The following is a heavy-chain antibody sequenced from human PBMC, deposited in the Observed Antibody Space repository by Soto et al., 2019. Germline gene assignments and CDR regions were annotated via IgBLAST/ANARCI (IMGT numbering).Heavy chain of an antibody. CDR2: ISACNGNT. CDR1: GYTFTSYG. Sequence: ASVKVSCKASGYTFTSYGISWVRQAPGQGLEWMGWISACNGNTNYAQKLQGRVTMTTDTSTSTAYMELRSLRSDDTAVYYCARDVLRYFDWLLSGDYYYYGMDVWGQGTTVTVSS. D-gene: IGHD3-9*01. CDR3: ARDVLRYFDWLLSGDYYYYGMDV. V-gene: IGHV1-18*01. J-gene: IGHJ6*02.